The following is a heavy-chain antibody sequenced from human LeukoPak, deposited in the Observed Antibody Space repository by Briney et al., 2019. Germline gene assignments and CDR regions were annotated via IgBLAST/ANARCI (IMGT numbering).Heavy chain of an antibody. D-gene: IGHD5-24*01. V-gene: IGHV3-23*01. CDR3: VRERIGDGYNYAY. CDR1: GFTFNNYG. CDR2: ISGSGGST. Sequence: PGGSLRLSCAASGFTFNNYGMSWVRQAPGKGLEWVTAISGSGGSTFYADSVKGRFTISRDNSKNTLYLQMNSLRAEDTAVYYCVRERIGDGYNYAYWGQGTLVTVSS. J-gene: IGHJ4*02.